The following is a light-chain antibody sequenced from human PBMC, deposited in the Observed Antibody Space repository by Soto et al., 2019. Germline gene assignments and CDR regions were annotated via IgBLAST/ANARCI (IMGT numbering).Light chain of an antibody. CDR2: EVK. CDR1: SSDVGGNDY. J-gene: IGLJ1*01. CDR3: SSYSPASTLV. V-gene: IGLV2-14*01. Sequence: QSVLTQPASVSGSPGQSFTISCTGASSDVGGNDYVSWYQQHPGKAPKLILYEVKNRPSGVSNHFSGSKSGNTASLISSGLQADDEAAYYCSSYSPASTLVFGSGTKLTVL.